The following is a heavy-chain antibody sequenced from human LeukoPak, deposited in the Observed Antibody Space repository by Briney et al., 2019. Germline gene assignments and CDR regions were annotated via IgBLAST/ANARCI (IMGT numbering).Heavy chain of an antibody. CDR3: ASGYSSSSLIPFDY. V-gene: IGHV3-74*01. Sequence: GGSLRLSCAASGFTFSSYWMHWVRHAPGKGLVWVSRITSDGSSTYYADSVKGRFTISRDNAKNTLYLQMNSLRAEDTAVYYCASGYSSSSLIPFDYWGQGTRVIVSS. CDR2: ITSDGSST. CDR1: GFTFSSYW. J-gene: IGHJ4*02. D-gene: IGHD6-6*01.